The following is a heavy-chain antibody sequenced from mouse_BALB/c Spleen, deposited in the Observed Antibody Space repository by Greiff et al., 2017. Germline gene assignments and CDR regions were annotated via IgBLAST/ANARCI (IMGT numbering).Heavy chain of an antibody. J-gene: IGHJ2*01. D-gene: IGHD2-3*01. CDR3: ARRDGYSYFDY. Sequence: EVKLVESGGGLVKPGGSLKLSCAASGFTFSSYAMSWVRQTPEKRLEWVASISSGSSTIYYADTVKGRFTISRDNPKNTLFLQMTSLRSEDTAMYYCARRDGYSYFDYWGQGTTLTVSS. CDR2: ISSGSSTI. V-gene: IGHV5-17*02. CDR1: GFTFSSYA.